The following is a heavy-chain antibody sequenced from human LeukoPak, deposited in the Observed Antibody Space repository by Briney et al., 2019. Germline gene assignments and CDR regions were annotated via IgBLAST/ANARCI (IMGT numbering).Heavy chain of an antibody. CDR2: IDNDGTDT. J-gene: IGHJ6*03. CDR3: TRGGFDHNMDV. Sequence: GGSLRLSCAASGFSLIRYWMHWVRQAPGTGLVWVSYIDNDGTDTNYADSVRGRFTVSRDNAKNTLYLQMNGLRAEDTAVYYCTRGGFDHNMDVWGKGTTVT. CDR1: GFSLIRYW. D-gene: IGHD3-9*01. V-gene: IGHV3-74*01.